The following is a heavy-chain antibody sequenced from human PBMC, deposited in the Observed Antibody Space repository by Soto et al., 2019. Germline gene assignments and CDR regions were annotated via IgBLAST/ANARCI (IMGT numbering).Heavy chain of an antibody. CDR3: ARGSTLRLSNYYYGMDV. D-gene: IGHD4-17*01. Sequence: QVQLVESGGGVVQPGRSLRLSCAASEFTFSSYAMHWVRQAPGKGLEWVAVISYDGSNKYYADSVKGRFTISRDNSKNTLYLQMNSLRAEDTAVYYCARGSTLRLSNYYYGMDVWGQGTTVTVSS. J-gene: IGHJ6*02. CDR1: EFTFSSYA. CDR2: ISYDGSNK. V-gene: IGHV3-30-3*01.